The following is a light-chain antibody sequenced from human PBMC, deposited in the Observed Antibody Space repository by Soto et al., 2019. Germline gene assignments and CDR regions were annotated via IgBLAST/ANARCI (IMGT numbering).Light chain of an antibody. V-gene: IGLV1-44*01. Sequence: QSALTQSPSASGTPGQGVSISCSGSSSNIGSNTVDWYQQLPGTAPKLLIYSNIKRPSGVPDRFSGSQSVTSASLAIRGLQSEDEADYFCATWDGSLSAYVFGTGTKVTVL. CDR2: SNI. J-gene: IGLJ1*01. CDR3: ATWDGSLSAYV. CDR1: SSNIGSNT.